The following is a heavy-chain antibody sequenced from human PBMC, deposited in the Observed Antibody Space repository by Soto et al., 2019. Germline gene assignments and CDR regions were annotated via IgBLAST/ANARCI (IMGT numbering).Heavy chain of an antibody. CDR1: GYTFTGYY. V-gene: IGHV1-2*02. CDR2: INPNSGGT. J-gene: IGHJ6*02. D-gene: IGHD4-17*01. Sequence: ASVKVSCKASGYTFTGYYMHWVRQAPGQGLEWMGWINPNSGGTNYAQKFQGRVTMTRDTSISTAYMELSRLRSDDTAVYYCAREGGFDYGDYYYYGMDVWGQGTTVTVSS. CDR3: AREGGFDYGDYYYYGMDV.